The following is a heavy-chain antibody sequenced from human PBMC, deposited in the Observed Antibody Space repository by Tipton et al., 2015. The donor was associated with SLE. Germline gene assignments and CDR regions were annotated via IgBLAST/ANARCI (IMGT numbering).Heavy chain of an antibody. CDR1: GGSISSGSYY. V-gene: IGHV4-61*02. Sequence: TLSLTCTVSGGSISSGSYYWSWIRQPAGKGLEWIGRIYTSGSTNYNPSLKSRVTMSVDTAKKQFSLKLTSVTAADTAVYYCARGMLTWRGAIVGVDVWGQGTRVNVSS. CDR3: ARGMLTWRGAIVGVDV. D-gene: IGHD2-8*01. J-gene: IGHJ6*02. CDR2: IYTSGST.